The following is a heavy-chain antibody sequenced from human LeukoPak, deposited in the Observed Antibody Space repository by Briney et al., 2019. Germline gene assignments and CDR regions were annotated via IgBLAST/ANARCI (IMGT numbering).Heavy chain of an antibody. CDR2: ISSSSSYI. V-gene: IGHV3-21*01. J-gene: IGHJ4*02. CDR1: GFTFSSYS. Sequence: GGSLRLSCAASGFTFSSYSMNWVRQAPGKGLEWVSSISSSSSYIYYADPVKGRFTISRDNAKNSLYLQMNSLRAEDTAVYYCARDQGAAAGTHWGQGTLVTVSS. CDR3: ARDQGAAAGTH. D-gene: IGHD6-13*01.